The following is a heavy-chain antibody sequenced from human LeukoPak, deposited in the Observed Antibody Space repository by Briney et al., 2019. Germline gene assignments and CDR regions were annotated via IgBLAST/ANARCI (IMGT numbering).Heavy chain of an antibody. Sequence: GGSLRLSCAASGFTFDDYGMSWVRQAPGKGLEWVSGINWNGGSTGYADSVKGRFTISRDNAKNSLYLQMNSLRAEDKALYFCASFYYDSSGYYYFFDSWGQGTLVTVSS. CDR1: GFTFDDYG. J-gene: IGHJ4*02. CDR2: INWNGGST. D-gene: IGHD3-22*01. V-gene: IGHV3-20*04. CDR3: ASFYYDSSGYYYFFDS.